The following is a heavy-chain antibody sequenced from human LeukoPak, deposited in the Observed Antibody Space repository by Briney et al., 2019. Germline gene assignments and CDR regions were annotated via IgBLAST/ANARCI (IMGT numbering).Heavy chain of an antibody. CDR2: IIPIFGTA. CDR1: GGTFSSYA. D-gene: IGHD3-3*01. J-gene: IGHJ3*02. V-gene: IGHV1-69*01. Sequence: VASVKVSCKASGGTFSSYAISWVRQAPGQGLEWMGGIIPIFGTANYAQKFQGRVTITADESTSTAYMELSSLRSEDTAVYYCARGGWDYDFWSGYFSPTTNAFDIWGQGTMVTVSS. CDR3: ARGGWDYDFWSGYFSPTTNAFDI.